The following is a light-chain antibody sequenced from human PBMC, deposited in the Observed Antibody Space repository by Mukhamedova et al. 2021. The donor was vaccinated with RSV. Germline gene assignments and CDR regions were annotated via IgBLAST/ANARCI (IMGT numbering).Light chain of an antibody. CDR2: AAS. CDR3: HQSYSNIPA. Sequence: WYQRRVHGKDPKFLIYAASSLQSGVPSRFSGSGSGTDFTLTISSLQPEDFATYYCHQSYSNIPAFGQGTKLEIK. V-gene: IGKV1-39*01. J-gene: IGKJ2*01.